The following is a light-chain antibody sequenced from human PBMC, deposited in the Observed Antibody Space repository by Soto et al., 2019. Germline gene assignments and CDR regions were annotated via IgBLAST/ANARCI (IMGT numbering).Light chain of an antibody. CDR1: SSNIGSNN. CDR3: AAWDDSLNGPV. J-gene: IGLJ2*01. Sequence: QPVLTQPPSASGTPGQRVTISCSGSSSNIGSNNVNWYQQLPGTAPKLLIYSYNERPSGVPDRFSGSKSGTSASLAISGLQSEDEADYYCAAWDDSLNGPVFGGGTKVTVL. V-gene: IGLV1-44*01. CDR2: SYN.